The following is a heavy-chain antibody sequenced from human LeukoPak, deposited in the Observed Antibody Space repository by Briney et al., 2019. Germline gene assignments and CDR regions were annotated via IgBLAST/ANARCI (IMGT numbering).Heavy chain of an antibody. V-gene: IGHV3-7*03. CDR1: GFTFSTYW. CDR2: IKEDGSER. D-gene: IGHD3-10*01. CDR3: ARGRIGTGV. J-gene: IGHJ4*02. Sequence: GGSLGLSCAASGFTFSTYWMSWVRQAPGKGLEWVANIKEDGSERYYVDSVKGRFTISRDNAKNSLYLQMNSLRVEDTAVYYCARGRIGTGVWGQGTLVTVSS.